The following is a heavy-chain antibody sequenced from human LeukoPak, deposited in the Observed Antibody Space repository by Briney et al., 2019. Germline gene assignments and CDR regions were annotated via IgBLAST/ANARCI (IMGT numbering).Heavy chain of an antibody. Sequence: GGSLRLSCAASGFTFSSYSMNWVRQAPGKGLEWVSYISSSSSTKYYADSVKGRFTISRDNAKNSLYLQMNSLRAEDTAVYYCAREVVPSANYYYYYMDVWGKGTTVTVSS. D-gene: IGHD2-2*01. J-gene: IGHJ6*03. CDR1: GFTFSSYS. CDR3: AREVVPSANYYYYYMDV. CDR2: ISSSSSTK. V-gene: IGHV3-48*01.